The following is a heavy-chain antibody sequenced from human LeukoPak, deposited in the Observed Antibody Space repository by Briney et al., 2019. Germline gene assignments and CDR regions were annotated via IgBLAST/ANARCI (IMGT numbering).Heavy chain of an antibody. J-gene: IGHJ4*02. CDR1: GFTFSKYW. CDR2: INTDGTVT. D-gene: IGHD6-19*01. V-gene: IGHV3-74*01. Sequence: GGSLRLSCAASGFTFSKYWMLWVRQAPGKGLEIVSRINTDGTVTTYADSVKGRFTVSRDNADNTMFLQMNSVRDEGTAVYYCATKQWLAPPPDSWGQGTPVTVSS. CDR3: ATKQWLAPPPDS.